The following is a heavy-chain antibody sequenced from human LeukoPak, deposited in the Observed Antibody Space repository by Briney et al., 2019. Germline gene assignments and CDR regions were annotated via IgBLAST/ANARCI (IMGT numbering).Heavy chain of an antibody. CDR1: GYTFTGYY. Sequence: ASVKVSCKASGYTFTGYYMHWVRQAPGQGLEWMGWINPNSGGTNYAQKFQGRVTMTRDTSISTAYMELSRLRSDDAAVYYWARAALIVGAYTVDFWGQGTLDTVSS. V-gene: IGHV1-2*02. CDR3: ARAALIVGAYTVDF. D-gene: IGHD1-26*01. J-gene: IGHJ4*02. CDR2: INPNSGGT.